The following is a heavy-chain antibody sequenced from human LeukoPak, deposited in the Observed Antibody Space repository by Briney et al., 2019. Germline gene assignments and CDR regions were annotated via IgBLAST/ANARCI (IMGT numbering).Heavy chain of an antibody. CDR3: ARLAVAGTKYYYYYGMDV. J-gene: IGHJ6*02. V-gene: IGHV1-69*13. CDR2: IIPIFGTA. CDR1: GYTFSSYA. Sequence: SVKVSCKASGYTFSSYAMNWVRQAPGQGLEWMGGIIPIFGTANYAQKFQGRVTITADESTSTAYMELSSLRSEDTAVYYCARLAVAGTKYYYYYGMDVWGQGTTVTVSS. D-gene: IGHD6-19*01.